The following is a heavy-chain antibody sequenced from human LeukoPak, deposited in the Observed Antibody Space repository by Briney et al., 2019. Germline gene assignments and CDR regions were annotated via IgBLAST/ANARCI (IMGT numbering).Heavy chain of an antibody. CDR3: ARGSNLLRTLDY. CDR2: IYYSGST. CDR1: GGSISSSSYY. Sequence: PSETLSPTCTVSGGSISSSSYYWGWIRQPPGKGLAWIGSIYYSGSTYHNPSLKSRVTISVDTPKSQFSLKLSSVTAADTAVYYCARGSNLLRTLDYWGQGALVTVSS. J-gene: IGHJ4*02. V-gene: IGHV4-39*01. D-gene: IGHD3-10*01.